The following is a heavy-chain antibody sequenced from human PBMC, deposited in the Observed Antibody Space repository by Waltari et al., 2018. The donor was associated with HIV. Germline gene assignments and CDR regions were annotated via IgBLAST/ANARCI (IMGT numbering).Heavy chain of an antibody. V-gene: IGHV4-38-2*01. CDR3: ARQPAPDSTWFQIYFDY. CDR2: VFHSGST. Sequence: QVQLQESGPGLVKPSDTLSLTCAVSDFSITSGHYWGWIRQSPGKGLEWIGSVFHSGSTFYKPSFKSRFSISGDTSKTQFSLKLTSVTAADTAVYYCARQPAPDSTWFQIYFDYWGQGTVVTVSS. CDR1: DFSITSGHY. D-gene: IGHD6-13*01. J-gene: IGHJ4*02.